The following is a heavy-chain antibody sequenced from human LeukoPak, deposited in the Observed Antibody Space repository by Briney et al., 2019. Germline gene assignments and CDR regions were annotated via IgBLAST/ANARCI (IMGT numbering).Heavy chain of an antibody. CDR1: GFTFSSYA. J-gene: IGHJ3*02. D-gene: IGHD3-22*01. CDR2: ISGSGGST. Sequence: PGGSLRLSCAASGFTFSSYAMSWVRQAPGKGLEWVSAISGSGGSTYYADSVKGRFTISRDNSKNTLYLQMNSLRAEDTAVYYCAKAALTYYCDSSGYPPAFDIWGQGTMVTVSS. V-gene: IGHV3-23*01. CDR3: AKAALTYYCDSSGYPPAFDI.